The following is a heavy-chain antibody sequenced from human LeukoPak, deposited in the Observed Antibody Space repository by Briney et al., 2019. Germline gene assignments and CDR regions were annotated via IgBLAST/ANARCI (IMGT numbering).Heavy chain of an antibody. Sequence: GGSLRPSCAASGFTFRNARMSWVRQAPGKGLEWVSSISSSSSYIYYADSVKGRFTISRDNAKNSLYLQMNSLRAEDTAVYYCARTGIAAAWTDYWGQGTLVTVSS. CDR3: ARTGIAAAWTDY. CDR1: GFTFRNAR. J-gene: IGHJ4*02. V-gene: IGHV3-21*01. CDR2: ISSSSSYI. D-gene: IGHD6-13*01.